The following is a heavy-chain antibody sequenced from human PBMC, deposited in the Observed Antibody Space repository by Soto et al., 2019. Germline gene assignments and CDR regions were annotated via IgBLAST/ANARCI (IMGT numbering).Heavy chain of an antibody. CDR1: GFTLSGND. D-gene: IGHD6-6*01. CDR2: MSYDGSHQ. J-gene: IGHJ4*02. CDR3: AKGGWYTSSSPSDC. Sequence: QVQLVESGGGVVQPGRSLRLSCAASGFTLSGNDMHWVRQAPGKGPEWVAVMSYDGSHQYNADSVKGRFTISRDTSKSTLYLKMNSLRTEDTAVYYCAKGGWYTSSSPSDCWGQGTLVTVSS. V-gene: IGHV3-30*18.